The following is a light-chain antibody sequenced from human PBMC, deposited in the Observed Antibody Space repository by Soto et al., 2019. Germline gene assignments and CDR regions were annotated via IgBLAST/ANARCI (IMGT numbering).Light chain of an antibody. CDR2: DAS. CDR1: QSISSY. Sequence: DIHMTQSPSSLSASVGNIFTITCRASQSISSYLNWYQQKPGKAPKLLIHDASILESGVPSRFRGSGSGTELTLTISSMQPEDFATYYCQQYNSSTWTFGHGTKVDI. J-gene: IGKJ1*01. V-gene: IGKV1-5*01. CDR3: QQYNSSTWT.